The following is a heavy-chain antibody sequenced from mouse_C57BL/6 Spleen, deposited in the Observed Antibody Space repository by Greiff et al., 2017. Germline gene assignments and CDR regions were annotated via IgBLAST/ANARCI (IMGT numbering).Heavy chain of an antibody. CDR2: IDPSDSYT. CDR1: GYTFTSYW. D-gene: IGHD1-2*01. J-gene: IGHJ3*01. CDR3: ARGDYYGPGAWFAY. Sequence: QVQLQQPGAELVKPGASVKLSCKASGYTFTSYWMQWVKQRPGQGLEWIGEIDPSDSYTNYYQKFKGKATLTVDTSSSTAYMQLSSLTSEDSAVYYCARGDYYGPGAWFAYWGQGTLVTVSA. V-gene: IGHV1-50*01.